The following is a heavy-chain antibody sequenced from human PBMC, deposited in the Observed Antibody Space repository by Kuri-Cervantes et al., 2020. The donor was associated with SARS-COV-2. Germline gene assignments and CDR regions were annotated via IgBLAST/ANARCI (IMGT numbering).Heavy chain of an antibody. CDR3: ARDSKLRVEYSSSSQYFYYMDV. CDR1: GFTFSSYA. Sequence: GESLKISCAASGFTFSSYAMHRVRQAPGKGLEWVAVISYDGSNKYYADSVKGRFTISRDNSKNTLYLQMNSLRAEDTAVYYCARDSKLRVEYSSSSQYFYYMDVWGKGTTVTVSS. V-gene: IGHV3-30-3*01. CDR2: ISYDGSNK. J-gene: IGHJ6*03. D-gene: IGHD6-6*01.